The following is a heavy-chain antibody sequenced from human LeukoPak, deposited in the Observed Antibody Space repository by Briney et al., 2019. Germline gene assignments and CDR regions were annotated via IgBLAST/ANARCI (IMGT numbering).Heavy chain of an antibody. CDR1: GYSISGAYY. Sequence: SETLSLTCTVSGYSISGAYYWGWVRQPPGKGLEWIGTIHYSGSTSYNPSLESRVTISVDPSKNQFSLKVTSVTAADTAVYYCARVPSEVSRSYYYYYYMDVWGKGTTVTISS. CDR2: IHYSGST. J-gene: IGHJ6*03. D-gene: IGHD2-8*01. V-gene: IGHV4-38-2*02. CDR3: ARVPSEVSRSYYYYYYMDV.